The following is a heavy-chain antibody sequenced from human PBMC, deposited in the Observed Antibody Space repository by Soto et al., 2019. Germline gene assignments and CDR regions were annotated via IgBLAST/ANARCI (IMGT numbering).Heavy chain of an antibody. CDR2: VIGNGRST. Sequence: EVQLLESGGGLVQPGGSLRVSCAASGFPFYTYAMSWVRQAPWKGLEWVSGVIGNGRSTYYADSVKGRFTISRDNSKNTLYLQMHSLRAEDTAVYYCAKDSGTSWIRLIDYWGQGALVTVSS. V-gene: IGHV3-23*01. CDR1: GFPFYTYA. J-gene: IGHJ4*02. D-gene: IGHD2-2*01. CDR3: AKDSGTSWIRLIDY.